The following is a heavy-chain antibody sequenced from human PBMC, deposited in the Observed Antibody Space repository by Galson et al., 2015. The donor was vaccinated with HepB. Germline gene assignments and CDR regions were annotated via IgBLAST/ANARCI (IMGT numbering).Heavy chain of an antibody. J-gene: IGHJ4*02. CDR2: IYHAGNT. D-gene: IGHD1-1*01. V-gene: IGHV4-30-2*01. CDR3: ASLLESFFDY. Sequence: TLSLTCTVSGGSIDTSGYSWSWIRQPPGKGLEWIGYIYHAGNTYYNPSLKSRVSISIDRSKNQFSLKVNSVTDADTAVYYCASLLESFFDYWGQGTLVTVSS. CDR1: GGSIDTSGYS.